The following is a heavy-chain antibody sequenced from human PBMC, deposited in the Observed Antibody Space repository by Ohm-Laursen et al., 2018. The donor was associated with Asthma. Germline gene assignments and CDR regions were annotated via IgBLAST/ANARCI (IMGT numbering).Heavy chain of an antibody. Sequence: SDTLSLTCTVSGRSISSGSYYWSWIRQHPGKGLEWIGYIYYSGSTYYNPSLKSRVTISMDTSKNQFSLKLSSVTAADTAVYYCVREDFDWPPGYCDYWGQGTLVTVSS. CDR3: VREDFDWPPGYCDY. CDR2: IYYSGST. D-gene: IGHD3-9*01. CDR1: GRSISSGSYY. V-gene: IGHV4-31*03. J-gene: IGHJ4*02.